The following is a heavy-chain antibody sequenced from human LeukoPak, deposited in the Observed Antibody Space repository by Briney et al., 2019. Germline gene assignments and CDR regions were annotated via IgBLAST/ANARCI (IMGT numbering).Heavy chain of an antibody. J-gene: IGHJ5*02. CDR1: GGTFSSYA. CDR2: IIPIFGTA. CDR3: ARSEMVRGVINWFDP. V-gene: IGHV1-69*05. D-gene: IGHD3-10*01. Sequence: SVKVSCKASGGTFSSYAISWVRQAPGQGLEWMGGIIPIFGTANYAQKFQGRVTITTDESTSTAYMELSSLRSEDTAVYYCARSEMVRGVINWFDPWGQGTLGTVSS.